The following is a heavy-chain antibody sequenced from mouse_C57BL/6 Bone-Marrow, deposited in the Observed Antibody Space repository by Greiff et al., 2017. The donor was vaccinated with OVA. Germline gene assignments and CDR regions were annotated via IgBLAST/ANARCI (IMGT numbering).Heavy chain of an antibody. J-gene: IGHJ4*01. CDR1: GFPFSSYA. Sequence: DVKLVESGGGLVKPGGSLKLSCAASGFPFSSYAMSWVRQTPEKRLEWVATISDGGSYTYYPDNVKGRFTISRDNAKNNLYLQMSHLKSEDTAMYYCARDPTTVVARYYAMDYWGQGTSVTVAS. CDR2: ISDGGSYT. D-gene: IGHD1-1*01. CDR3: ARDPTTVVARYYAMDY. V-gene: IGHV5-4*01.